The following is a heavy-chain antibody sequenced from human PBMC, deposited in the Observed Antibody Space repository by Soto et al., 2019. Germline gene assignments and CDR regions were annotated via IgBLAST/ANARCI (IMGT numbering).Heavy chain of an antibody. CDR1: GYSFINYP. CDR2: INAGNSNT. Sequence: QVPLVQSGAEVKKPGASVKVSCKASGYSFINYPMQWVRQAPGQSLEWMGWINAGNSNTKYSQNFQGRVTITRDTSASTAYMELGSLRSEDTTVYYCATTYYYDGAGVDAFDLWGQGTMVIVSP. V-gene: IGHV1-3*01. CDR3: ATTYYYDGAGVDAFDL. D-gene: IGHD3-22*01. J-gene: IGHJ3*01.